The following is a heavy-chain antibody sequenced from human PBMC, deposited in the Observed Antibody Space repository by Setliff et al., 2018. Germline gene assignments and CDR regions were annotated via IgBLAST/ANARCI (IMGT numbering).Heavy chain of an antibody. D-gene: IGHD3-3*01. J-gene: IGHJ6*03. CDR3: ARMSGFHYIDV. CDR1: GDSISSRRSY. CDR2: IYTSWST. Sequence: LSLTCTVSGDSISSRRSYWGWFRQPAGKGLEWIGQIYTSWSTNYNPSLKSRVTRSLYPSKNQFSLSLSSVTAEDTSAYYCARMSGFHYIDVWGKGTTVTVSS. V-gene: IGHV4-61*09.